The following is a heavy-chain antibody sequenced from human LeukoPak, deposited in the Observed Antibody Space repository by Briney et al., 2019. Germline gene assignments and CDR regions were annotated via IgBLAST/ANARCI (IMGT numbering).Heavy chain of an antibody. D-gene: IGHD3-10*01. CDR1: GGSISSYY. J-gene: IGHJ6*02. CDR3: ARDQLLWFGESNYYYYGMDV. V-gene: IGHV4-59*01. Sequence: ASETLSLTCTVSGGSISSYYWGWIRQPPGKGLEWIGYIYYSGSTNYNPSLKSRVTISVDTSKNQLSLKLSSVTAADTAVYYCARDQLLWFGESNYYYYGMDVWGQGTTVTVSS. CDR2: IYYSGST.